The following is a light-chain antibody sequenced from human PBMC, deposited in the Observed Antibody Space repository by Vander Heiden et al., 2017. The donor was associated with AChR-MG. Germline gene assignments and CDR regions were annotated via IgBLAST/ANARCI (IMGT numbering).Light chain of an antibody. V-gene: IGKV1-8*01. CDR2: EAS. CDR1: RDISNS. Sequence: AIRMTQSPSSLSASAGDRVTITCRASRDISNSLAWYQQKPGKAPKLLIYEASSLQSGVPSRFSASGSGTDFTLTISSLQSEDFATYHCQQYYSSKLTFGGRTKVEIK. J-gene: IGKJ4*01. CDR3: QQYYSSKLT.